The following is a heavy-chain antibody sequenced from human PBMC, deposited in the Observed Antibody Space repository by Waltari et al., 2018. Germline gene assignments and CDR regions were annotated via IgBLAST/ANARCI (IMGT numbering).Heavy chain of an antibody. D-gene: IGHD5-12*01. CDR1: GVSITRTRHY. CDR2: MSYSGAT. Sequence: QVQVQESGPRLVKPSATLSLTCSFSGVSITRTRHYWGWLRQPPGQGLEWIGTMSYSGATYSSPSLKSRVTISRDTSENQLSLKLGSVTAADTAVYYCATYIGASLGTAAFDVWGQGTTVTVSS. J-gene: IGHJ3*01. CDR3: ATYIGASLGTAAFDV. V-gene: IGHV4-39*01.